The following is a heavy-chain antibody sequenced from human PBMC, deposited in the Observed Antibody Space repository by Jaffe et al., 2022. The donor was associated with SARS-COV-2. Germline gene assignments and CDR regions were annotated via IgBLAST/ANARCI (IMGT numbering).Heavy chain of an antibody. V-gene: IGHV2-5*01. CDR3: ARRRRFSSTYNWFDP. CDR2: IYWNDDK. Sequence: QITLKESGPTRVKPTETLTLTCTFSGFSLDTDPVGVGWIRQSPGKALEWLAHIYWNDDKFYSPSLRSRLSITKDTSKNQVDLTMTNMDPADTATYYCARRRRFSSTYNWFDPWGQGTLVTVSS. D-gene: IGHD2-2*01. CDR1: GFSLDTDPVG. J-gene: IGHJ5*02.